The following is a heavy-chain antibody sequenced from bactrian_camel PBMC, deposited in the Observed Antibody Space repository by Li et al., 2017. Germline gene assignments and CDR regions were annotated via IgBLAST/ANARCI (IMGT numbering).Heavy chain of an antibody. CDR2: IDSDGPV. CDR1: GYTYRTYS. CDR3: AADSPTYDCYSGLIDGYRY. J-gene: IGHJ4*01. D-gene: IGHD3*01. V-gene: IGHV3S9*01. Sequence: HVQLVESGGGSVQTGGSLRLSCKVSGYTYRTYSLAWFRQAPGKAREGVAAIDSDGPVTYDDSVKGRFAISHDNEENILYLQMNSLKPEDTAVYYCAADSPTYDCYSGLIDGYRYWGQGTQVTVS.